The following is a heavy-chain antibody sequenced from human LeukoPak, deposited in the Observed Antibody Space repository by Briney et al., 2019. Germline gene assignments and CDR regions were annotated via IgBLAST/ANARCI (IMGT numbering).Heavy chain of an antibody. CDR3: AREGFSSIAARHFDY. D-gene: IGHD6-6*01. CDR1: GYTFTSYA. Sequence: TSAKVSCKASGYTFTSYAMHWVRQAPGQRLEWMGWINAGNGNTKYSQKFQGRVTITRDTSASTAYMELSSLRSEDTAAYYCAREGFSSIAARHFDYWGQGTLVTVSS. J-gene: IGHJ4*02. CDR2: INAGNGNT. V-gene: IGHV1-3*01.